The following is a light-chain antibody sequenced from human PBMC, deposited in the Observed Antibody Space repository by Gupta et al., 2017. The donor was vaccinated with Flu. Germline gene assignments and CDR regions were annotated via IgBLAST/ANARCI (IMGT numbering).Light chain of an antibody. J-gene: IGLJ2*01. CDR2: KDI. V-gene: IGLV3-25*03. Sequence: FPKQYASWYQQRPGHAPILMIYKDIERPSGIPARFSASSSGTTATVTISGVQAEDEADYYCQSASDSSGTYVIFGGGTKLTVL. CDR3: QSASDSSGTYVI. CDR1: FPKQY.